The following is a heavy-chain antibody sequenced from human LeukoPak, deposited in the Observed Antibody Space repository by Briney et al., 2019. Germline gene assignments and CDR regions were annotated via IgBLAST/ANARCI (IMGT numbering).Heavy chain of an antibody. CDR1: GFTFSSYA. CDR2: ISYDGSNK. CDR3: ARDSSSQDSLY. D-gene: IGHD6-13*01. Sequence: GGSLRLSCAASGFTFSSYAMHWVRQAPGKGLEWVAVISYDGSNKYYADSVKGRFTISRDNSKNTLYLQMNSLRAEDTAVYYCARDSSSQDSLYWGQGTLVTVSS. J-gene: IGHJ4*02. V-gene: IGHV3-30-3*01.